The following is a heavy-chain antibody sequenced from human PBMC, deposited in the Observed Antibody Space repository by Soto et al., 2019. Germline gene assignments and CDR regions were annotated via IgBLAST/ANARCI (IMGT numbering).Heavy chain of an antibody. Sequence: SETLSLTCTVSGGSISSGDYYWSWIRQPPGKGLEWIGYIYYSGSTYYNPSLKSRVTISVDTSKNQFSLKLSSVTAADTAVYYCARARYNWKEELGFDPWGQGTLVTVSS. CDR1: GGSISSGDYY. J-gene: IGHJ5*02. D-gene: IGHD1-20*01. V-gene: IGHV4-30-4*01. CDR3: ARARYNWKEELGFDP. CDR2: IYYSGST.